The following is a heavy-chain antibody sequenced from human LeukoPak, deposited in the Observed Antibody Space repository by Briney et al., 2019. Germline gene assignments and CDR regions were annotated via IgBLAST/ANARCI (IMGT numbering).Heavy chain of an antibody. J-gene: IGHJ4*02. D-gene: IGHD5-18*01. V-gene: IGHV3-11*01. CDR1: GFTFSDYY. Sequence: PGGSLRLSCAASGFTFSDYYMSWIRQAPGKGLEWVSYISSSGSTIYYADSVKGRFTISRDNSKNTLYLQMNSLRAEDTAVYYCAKFLDKRQRGYSYGFDYWGQGTLVTVSS. CDR2: ISSSGSTI. CDR3: AKFLDKRQRGYSYGFDY.